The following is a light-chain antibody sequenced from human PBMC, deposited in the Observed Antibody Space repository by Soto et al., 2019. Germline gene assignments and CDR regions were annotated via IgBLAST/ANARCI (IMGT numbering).Light chain of an antibody. J-gene: IGKJ1*01. CDR1: QSVSSSY. Sequence: EIVLTQSPGTRYLSPGERATLSCRASQSVSSSYLAWYQQKPGQAPRLLIYGASSRATGIPDRFSGSGSGTDFTLTISRLEPEDFAVYYCQQYGSSPWTFGQGTKVEIK. V-gene: IGKV3-20*01. CDR3: QQYGSSPWT. CDR2: GAS.